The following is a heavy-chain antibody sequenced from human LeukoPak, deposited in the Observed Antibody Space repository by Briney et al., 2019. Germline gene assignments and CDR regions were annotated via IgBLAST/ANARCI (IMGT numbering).Heavy chain of an antibody. J-gene: IGHJ4*02. D-gene: IGHD5-12*01. CDR3: ARAGWLMSGRKGQFDS. Sequence: SETLSLTCTVSGGSISSSSYYWGWIRQPPGKGLEWIGSIYYSGSTYYNPSLKSRVTILVDTSKNQFSLKLSSVTAADTAVYYCARAGWLMSGRKGQFDSWGQGTLVTVSS. CDR2: IYYSGST. V-gene: IGHV4-39*07. CDR1: GGSISSSSYY.